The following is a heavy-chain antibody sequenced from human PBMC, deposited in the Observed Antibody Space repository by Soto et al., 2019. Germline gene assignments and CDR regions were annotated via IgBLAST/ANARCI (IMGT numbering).Heavy chain of an antibody. D-gene: IGHD2-2*01. CDR1: GYTFTSYG. Sequence: QVQLVQSGAEVKKPGASVKVSCKASGYTFTSYGISWVRQAPGQGLEWMAWISAYNGNTNYAQKLQGRVTMTTDTSTSTAYMELRSLRSDDTAVYYCARNNARSIVVVPAANAWFDPWGQRTLVTVSS. CDR3: ARNNARSIVVVPAANAWFDP. J-gene: IGHJ5*02. CDR2: ISAYNGNT. V-gene: IGHV1-18*01.